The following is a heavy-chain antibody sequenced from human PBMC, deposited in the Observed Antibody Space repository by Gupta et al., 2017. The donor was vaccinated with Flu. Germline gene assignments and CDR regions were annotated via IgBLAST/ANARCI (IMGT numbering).Heavy chain of an antibody. J-gene: IGHJ1*01. CDR1: GFTFSSYT. CDR3: AVDYGFRSSSLGH. D-gene: IGHD6-6*01. CDR2: ISGSGNSK. V-gene: IGHV3-23*01. Sequence: DVQLLESGGGPVQTGGSLRLSCAASGFTFSSYTLTWVRQAPGKGPEWVSSISGSGNSKFYRESVKGRFSISRDNSKGTVYLQMGGLSGEDTAIYYCAVDYGFRSSSLGHWGQGTLVTVSS.